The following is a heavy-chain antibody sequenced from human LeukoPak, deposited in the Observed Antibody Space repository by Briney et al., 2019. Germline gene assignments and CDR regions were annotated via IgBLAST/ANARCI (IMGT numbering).Heavy chain of an antibody. J-gene: IGHJ6*02. CDR2: MNPNSGNT. CDR3: ARADSSSRYDTYYYYGMDV. CDR1: GYTFTSYD. V-gene: IGHV1-8*01. D-gene: IGHD6-13*01. Sequence: ASVKVSCKASGYTFTSYDINWVRQATGQGLEWMGWMNPNSGNTGYAQKFQGRVTMTRNTSISTAYMELSSLRSEDTAVYYCARADSSSRYDTYYYYGMDVWGQGTTVTVSS.